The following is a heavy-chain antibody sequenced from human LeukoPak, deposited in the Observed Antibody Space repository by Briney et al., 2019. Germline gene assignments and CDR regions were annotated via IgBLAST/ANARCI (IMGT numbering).Heavy chain of an antibody. CDR3: ARDSGYYDILTGYYEFGAFDI. Sequence: PGGSLRLSCVVSGFGFSDSYMTWIRQTPGKGLEWLAYISGSGSDMYYADSVKGRFTISRDNAKNTLYLQMNSLRAEDTAVYYCARDSGYYDILTGYYEFGAFDIWGQGTMVTVSS. CDR1: GFGFSDSY. CDR2: ISGSGSDM. V-gene: IGHV3-11*04. J-gene: IGHJ3*02. D-gene: IGHD3-9*01.